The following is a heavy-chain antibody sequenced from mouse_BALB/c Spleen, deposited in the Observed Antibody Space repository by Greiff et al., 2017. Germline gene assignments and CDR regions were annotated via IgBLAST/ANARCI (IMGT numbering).Heavy chain of an antibody. V-gene: IGHV5-17*02. D-gene: IGHD1-1*01. Sequence: EVHLVESGGGLVKPGGSRKLSCAASGFTFSSFGMHWVRQAPEKGLEWVAYISSGSSTIYYADTVKGRFTISRDNPKNTLFLQMTSLRSEDTAMYYCARHGSSYFDYWGQGTTLTVSS. CDR2: ISSGSSTI. CDR3: ARHGSSYFDY. CDR1: GFTFSSFG. J-gene: IGHJ2*01.